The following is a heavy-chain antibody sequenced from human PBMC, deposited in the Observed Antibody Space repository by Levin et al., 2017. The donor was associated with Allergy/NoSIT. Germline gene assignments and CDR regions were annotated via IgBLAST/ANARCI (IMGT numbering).Heavy chain of an antibody. D-gene: IGHD1-26*01. J-gene: IGHJ4*02. CDR3: AKDDGAAYYSFDS. Sequence: GESLKISCAASGFTFSTYAMNWVRQAPGQGLEWVSSVSDGGYYTFYADSVKCRFTISRDNSKNTVYLQMNNLRAEDTALYFCAKDDGAAYYSFDSWGQGTLVTVSS. CDR2: VSDGGYYT. CDR1: GFTFSTYA. V-gene: IGHV3-23*01.